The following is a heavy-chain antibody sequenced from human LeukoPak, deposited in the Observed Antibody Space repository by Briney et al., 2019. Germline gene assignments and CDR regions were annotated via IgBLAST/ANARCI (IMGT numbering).Heavy chain of an antibody. D-gene: IGHD2-15*01. Sequence: GGSLRLSCAASGFTFSTYWMHWVRQAPGKGLVWVSRINTAGSSTYYADSVKGRFTISRDNAKNTLYLQMNSLRAEDTAVYYCARESYCSGGSCYSGRAFDIWGQGTMVTVSS. CDR1: GFTFSTYW. V-gene: IGHV3-74*01. CDR2: INTAGSST. J-gene: IGHJ3*02. CDR3: ARESYCSGGSCYSGRAFDI.